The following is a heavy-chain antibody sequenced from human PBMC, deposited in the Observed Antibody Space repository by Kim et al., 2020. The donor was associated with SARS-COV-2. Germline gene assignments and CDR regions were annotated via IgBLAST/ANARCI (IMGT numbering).Heavy chain of an antibody. CDR2: TT. J-gene: IGHJ4*02. CDR3: TTEGLGMIVV. Sequence: TTDYAAPVKGRFTISRDDSKNTLYLQMNSLKTEDTAVYYCTTEGLGMIVVWGQGTLVTVSS. V-gene: IGHV3-15*01. D-gene: IGHD3-22*01.